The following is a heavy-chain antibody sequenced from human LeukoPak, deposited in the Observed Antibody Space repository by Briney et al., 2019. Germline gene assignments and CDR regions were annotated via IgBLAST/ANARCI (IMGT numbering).Heavy chain of an antibody. CDR2: INHSGST. Sequence: SSETLSLTCAAYGGSFSGYYWSWIRQPPGKGLEWIGEINHSGSTNHNPSLKSRVTISVDTSKNQFSLKLSSVTAADTAVYYCAGKLRYFDWSSRTGFDPWGQGTLVTVSS. CDR3: AGKLRYFDWSSRTGFDP. J-gene: IGHJ5*02. V-gene: IGHV4-34*01. D-gene: IGHD3-9*01. CDR1: GGSFSGYY.